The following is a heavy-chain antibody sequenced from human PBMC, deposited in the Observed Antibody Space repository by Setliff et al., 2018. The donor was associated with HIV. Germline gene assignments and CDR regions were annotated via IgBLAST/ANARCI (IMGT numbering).Heavy chain of an antibody. D-gene: IGHD6-13*01. V-gene: IGHV3-7*03. CDR3: ANRFRTSNNWYYFDYYGLDV. Sequence: GGSLRLSCAASGFTLSRYWMSWVRQAPGKGLEWVANINQDGSERHYVDSVKGRFTISRDNAKNSLSLQMNSLGAEDTAIYYCANRFRTSNNWYYFDYYGLDVWGQGTTVTVSS. CDR2: INQDGSER. J-gene: IGHJ6*02. CDR1: GFTLSRYW.